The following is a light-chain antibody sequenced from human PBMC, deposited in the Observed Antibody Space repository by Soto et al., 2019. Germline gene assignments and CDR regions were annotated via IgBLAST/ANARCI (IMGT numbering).Light chain of an antibody. CDR3: QQFNSFPRT. CDR2: VAS. J-gene: IGKJ1*01. V-gene: IGKV1-9*01. CDR1: QGISNY. Sequence: DIQWTECPSFLSASEGDRVTVTCRASQGISNYLAWYQQKPGKAPKLLINVASTLQSGVPSRFSGSGSGTEFTLTISSLQTEDSATYYCQQFNSFPRTFGQGTKVEIK.